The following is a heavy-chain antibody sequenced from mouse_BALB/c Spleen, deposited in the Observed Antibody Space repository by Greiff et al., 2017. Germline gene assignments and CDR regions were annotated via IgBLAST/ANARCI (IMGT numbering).Heavy chain of an antibody. CDR1: GFSLTSYG. D-gene: IGHD2-1*01. CDR2: IWSGGST. V-gene: IGHV2-2*02. Sequence: QVQLQQSGPGLVQPSQSLSITCTVSGFSLTSYGVHWVRQSPGKGLEWLGVIWSGGSTDYNAAFISRLSISKDNSKSQVFFKMNSLQANDTAIYYCARNGGDGNYVYYYAMDYGGQGTSVTVSS. CDR3: ARNGGDGNYVYYYAMDY. J-gene: IGHJ4*01.